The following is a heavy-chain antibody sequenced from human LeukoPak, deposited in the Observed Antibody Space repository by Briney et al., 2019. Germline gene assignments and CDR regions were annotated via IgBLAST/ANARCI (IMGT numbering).Heavy chain of an antibody. V-gene: IGHV4-34*01. CDR2: INHSGST. CDR3: ARDPGDILTGYFNWFDP. J-gene: IGHJ5*02. CDR1: GGSFSGYY. Sequence: SETLSLTCAVYGGSFSGYYWSWIRQPPGKGLEWIGEINHSGSTNYNPSLKSRVTISVDTSKNQFSLKLSSVTAADTAVYYCARDPGDILTGYFNWFDPWGQGTLVTVSS. D-gene: IGHD3-9*01.